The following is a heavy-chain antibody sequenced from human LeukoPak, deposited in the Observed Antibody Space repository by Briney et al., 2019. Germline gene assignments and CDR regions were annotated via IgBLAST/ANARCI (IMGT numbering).Heavy chain of an antibody. CDR2: IYYSGST. V-gene: IGHV4-39*07. J-gene: IGHJ4*02. D-gene: IGHD4-23*01. CDR1: GGSISGSSYY. Sequence: SETLSLTCTVSGGSISGSSYYWGWIRQPPGKGLEWIGSIYYSGSTYYNPSLKSRVTISVDTSKNQFSLKLSSVTAADTAVYYCARSDYGGFDYWGQGTLVTVSS. CDR3: ARSDYGGFDY.